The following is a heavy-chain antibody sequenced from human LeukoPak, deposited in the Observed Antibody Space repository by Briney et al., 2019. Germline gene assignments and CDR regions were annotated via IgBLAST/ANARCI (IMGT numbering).Heavy chain of an antibody. CDR1: GYTFTGYY. D-gene: IGHD2-15*01. Sequence: GASVKVSCKASGYTFTGYYMHWVRQASGQGLEWMGRINPNSGGTNYAQKFQGRVTMTRDTSISTAYMELSRLRSDDTAVYYCASYCSGGSCYSRSFDYWGQGTLVTVSS. V-gene: IGHV1-2*06. CDR2: INPNSGGT. J-gene: IGHJ4*02. CDR3: ASYCSGGSCYSRSFDY.